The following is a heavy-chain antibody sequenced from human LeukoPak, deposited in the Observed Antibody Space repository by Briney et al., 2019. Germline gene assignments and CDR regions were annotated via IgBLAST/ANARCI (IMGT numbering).Heavy chain of an antibody. J-gene: IGHJ6*02. V-gene: IGHV3-30-3*01. CDR3: AKAFLYGMDV. CDR1: GFAFSSYA. Sequence: GGSLRLSCAASGFAFSSYAMHWVRQAPGKGLEWVAVISYDGSNKYYADSVKGRFTISRDNSKNTLYLQMNSLRAEDTAVYYCAKAFLYGMDVWGQGTTVTVSS. CDR2: ISYDGSNK.